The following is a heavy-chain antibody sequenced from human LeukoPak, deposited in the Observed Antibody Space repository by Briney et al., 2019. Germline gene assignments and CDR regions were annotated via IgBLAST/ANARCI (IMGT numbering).Heavy chain of an antibody. J-gene: IGHJ5*02. CDR1: GFIFSDYW. D-gene: IGHD2/OR15-2a*01. CDR3: TVIVTGS. Sequence: GGSLRLSCAASGFIFSDYWTYWVRQAPGKGLVWVSRISGDGSRPNYADSVKGRFTISRDNAKNTLYLQMNSLRVEDTAVYYCTVIVTGSWGQGTLVTVSS. CDR2: ISGDGSRP. V-gene: IGHV3-74*01.